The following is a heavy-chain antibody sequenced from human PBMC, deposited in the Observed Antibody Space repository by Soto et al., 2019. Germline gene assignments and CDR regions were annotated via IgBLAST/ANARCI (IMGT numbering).Heavy chain of an antibody. CDR3: ARDSRARGYDSSGYYYYYYYGMDV. J-gene: IGHJ6*02. CDR2: IIPIFGTA. CDR1: GGTFSSYA. Sequence: QVQLVQSGAEVKKPGSSVKVSCKASGGTFSSYAISWVRQAPGQGLEWMGGIIPIFGTANYAQKFQGRVTITADESTSTAYMELSSLRSEDTAVYYCARDSRARGYDSSGYYYYYYYGMDVWGQGTTVTVSS. V-gene: IGHV1-69*01. D-gene: IGHD3-22*01.